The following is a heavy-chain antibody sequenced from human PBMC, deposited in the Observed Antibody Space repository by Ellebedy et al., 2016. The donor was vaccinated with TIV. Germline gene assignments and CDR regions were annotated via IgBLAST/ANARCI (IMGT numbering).Heavy chain of an antibody. Sequence: PGGSLRLSCAASGFNFNSYALHWVRQAPGKGLEWVSGISWNGGSIGYADSVKGRFTISSDNAKRSLYLQMNSLRVEDTALYHCARGASGTYYYYYMNVWGKGTTVTVSS. CDR1: GFNFNSYA. D-gene: IGHD1-26*01. CDR2: ISWNGGSI. V-gene: IGHV3-20*01. CDR3: ARGASGTYYYYYMNV. J-gene: IGHJ6*03.